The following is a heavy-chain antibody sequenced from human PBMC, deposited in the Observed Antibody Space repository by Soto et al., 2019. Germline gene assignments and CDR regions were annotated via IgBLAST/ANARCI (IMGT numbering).Heavy chain of an antibody. CDR2: ISHSGYTI. CDR3: ARDSGRVDTVDY. V-gene: IGHV3-11*01. J-gene: IGHJ4*02. D-gene: IGHD5-18*01. CDR1: GFTFSDYY. Sequence: GGSLRLSFAASGFTFSDYYMNWIRQAPGKGLEWVSYISHSGYTIYYADSVKGRFTISRDNAKNSLYLQMNSLRAEDTAVYYCARDSGRVDTVDYWGQGTLVTVSS.